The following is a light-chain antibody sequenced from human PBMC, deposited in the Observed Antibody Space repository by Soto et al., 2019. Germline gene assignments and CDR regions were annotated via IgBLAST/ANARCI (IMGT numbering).Light chain of an antibody. Sequence: QSVLTQPPSASGTPGQRVTISCSGSSSNIGSQTVNWYQQLPGTAPKLLIYSYNQRPSGVPDRFSGSRSGTSASLAISGLQSEDEANYYCAAWDDSLNGRVFGGGTKLTVL. CDR3: AAWDDSLNGRV. CDR2: SYN. J-gene: IGLJ2*01. CDR1: SSNIGSQT. V-gene: IGLV1-44*01.